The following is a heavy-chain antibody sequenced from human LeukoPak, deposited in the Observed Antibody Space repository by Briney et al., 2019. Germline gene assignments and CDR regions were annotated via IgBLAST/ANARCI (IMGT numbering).Heavy chain of an antibody. Sequence: GGSLRLSCAASGFTFSSYAMNWVRQAPGKGLEWVSCISSSSSYIYYADSVKGRFTISRDNAKNSLYLQMNSLRAEDTAVYYCAELGITMIGGVWGKGTTVTISS. CDR2: ISSSSSYI. D-gene: IGHD3-10*02. J-gene: IGHJ6*04. V-gene: IGHV3-21*01. CDR3: AELGITMIGGV. CDR1: GFTFSSYA.